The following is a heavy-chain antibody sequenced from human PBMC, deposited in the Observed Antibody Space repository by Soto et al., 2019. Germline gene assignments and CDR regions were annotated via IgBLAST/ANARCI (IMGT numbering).Heavy chain of an antibody. CDR1: GGSFSGYY. J-gene: IGHJ4*02. CDR3: ARQLPVRGGPFDY. Sequence: SETLSLTCAVYGGSFSGYYWSWIRQPPGKGLEWIGEINHSGTTNYNPSLKSRGSISVDRSKNQFSLKLSSVTAADTAVYYCARQLPVRGGPFDYWGQGTLVTVSS. CDR2: INHSGTT. D-gene: IGHD3-10*01. V-gene: IGHV4-34*01.